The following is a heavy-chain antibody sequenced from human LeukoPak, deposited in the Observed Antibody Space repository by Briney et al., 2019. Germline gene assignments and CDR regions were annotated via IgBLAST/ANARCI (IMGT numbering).Heavy chain of an antibody. J-gene: IGHJ2*01. CDR1: GGSFSGYY. V-gene: IGHV4-34*01. D-gene: IGHD6-13*01. Sequence: SETLSLTCAVYGGSFSGYYWSWIRQPPGKGLEWIGEINHSGSTNYNPSLKSRVTISVDTSKNQFSLKLSSVTAADTAVYYCARKSPSKQLVKKAWYFDLWGRGTLVTVSS. CDR3: ARKSPSKQLVKKAWYFDL. CDR2: INHSGST.